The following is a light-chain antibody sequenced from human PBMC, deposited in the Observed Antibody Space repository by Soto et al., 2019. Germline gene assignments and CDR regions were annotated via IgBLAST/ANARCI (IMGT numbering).Light chain of an antibody. V-gene: IGKV1-39*01. CDR2: DAS. CDR3: QQSYNTPLT. J-gene: IGKJ1*01. CDR1: QTIGTY. Sequence: IEVTQSPSSLAASLGDRVTITCRASQTIGTYVNWYRQKSGAAPELLIYDASTLQSGVPSRFRGGASGTDFTLTISSLQLDDFATYYCQQSYNTPLTFGXGTKVEIK.